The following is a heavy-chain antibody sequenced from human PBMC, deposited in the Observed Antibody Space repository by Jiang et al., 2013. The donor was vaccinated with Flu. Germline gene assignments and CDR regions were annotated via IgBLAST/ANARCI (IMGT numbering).Heavy chain of an antibody. CDR3: AKDRLGGLIYYFDY. V-gene: IGHV3-30*18. Sequence: EWVAVISYDGSNKYYADSVKGRFTISRDNSKNTLYLQMNSLRAEDTAVYYCAKDRLGGLIYYFDYWGQGTLVTVSS. CDR2: ISYDGSNK. J-gene: IGHJ4*02. D-gene: IGHD5-12*01.